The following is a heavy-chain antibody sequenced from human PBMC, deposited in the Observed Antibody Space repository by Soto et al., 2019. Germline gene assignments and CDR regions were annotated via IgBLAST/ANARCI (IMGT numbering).Heavy chain of an antibody. CDR3: ARGPDDSDVPRWDQ. V-gene: IGHV1-46*02. J-gene: IGHJ4*02. Sequence: QVQLVQSGPEVRKPGASVRLSCATSGYNFNQYYIHWVRQAPGQGLEWMGIINLRGGTTEYAHKFRGRVTVTGDTSTRTAYMELSSLRSDDTAVYFCARGPDDSDVPRWDQWGQGHLITVSS. CDR2: INLRGGTT. CDR1: GYNFNQYY. D-gene: IGHD4-17*01.